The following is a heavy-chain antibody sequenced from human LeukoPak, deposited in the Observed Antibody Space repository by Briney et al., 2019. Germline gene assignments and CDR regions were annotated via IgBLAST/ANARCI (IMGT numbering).Heavy chain of an antibody. CDR3: AGIAVAGTGENYFDY. CDR1: GFTFSSYS. J-gene: IGHJ4*02. V-gene: IGHV3-21*01. CDR2: ISSSTSYI. Sequence: GGSLRLSCAASGFTFSSYSMNWVRQAPGKGLEWVSSISSSTSYIYYADSVKGRFTISRDNAKNSLYRQMNSLRAEDTAVYYCAGIAVAGTGENYFDYWGQGTLVTVSS. D-gene: IGHD6-19*01.